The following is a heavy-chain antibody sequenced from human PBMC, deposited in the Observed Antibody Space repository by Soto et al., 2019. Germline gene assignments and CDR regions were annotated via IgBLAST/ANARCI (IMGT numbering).Heavy chain of an antibody. Sequence: WGSLRLSCAASGFTFSTYRMSWVRQAPGKGLEWVANIKEDGSEKYYVDSVEGRFTISRDNAKNSLYLQMTSLRAEDTALYYCARGXGYFDSSGFPYLYAMDVWGQGTTVTVSS. CDR3: ARGXGYFDSSGFPYLYAMDV. CDR2: IKEDGSEK. D-gene: IGHD3-22*01. CDR1: GFTFSTYR. J-gene: IGHJ6*02. V-gene: IGHV3-7*01.